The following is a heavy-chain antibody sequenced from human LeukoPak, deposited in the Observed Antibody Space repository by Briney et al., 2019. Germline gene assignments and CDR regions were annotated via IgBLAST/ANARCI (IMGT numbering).Heavy chain of an antibody. Sequence: GGSLRLSCAASGFTFSTFAMSWVRQAPGKGLEWVSGISYGGDYAYYAGSVKGRFTISRDNSRNTLSLQMNSLRAEDTAIYYCAKDSATVGGPDFGEWGQGTLVTVSS. V-gene: IGHV3-23*01. CDR1: GFTFSTFA. CDR2: ISYGGDYA. D-gene: IGHD2/OR15-2a*01. J-gene: IGHJ4*02. CDR3: AKDSATVGGPDFGE.